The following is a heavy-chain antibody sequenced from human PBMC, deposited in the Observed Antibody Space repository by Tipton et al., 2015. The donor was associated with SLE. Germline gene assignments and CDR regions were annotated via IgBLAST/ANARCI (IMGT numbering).Heavy chain of an antibody. CDR1: GGSISSGGYY. D-gene: IGHD5-12*01. CDR2: IYYSGST. J-gene: IGHJ4*02. V-gene: IGHV4-31*03. Sequence: LRLSCTVSGGSISSGGYYWSWIRQHPGKGLEWIGYIYYSGSTHYNPSLKSRVTISVDTSKNQFSLKLSSVTAADTAVYYCARVEAVATTYFDYWGQGTLVTVSS. CDR3: ARVEAVATTYFDY.